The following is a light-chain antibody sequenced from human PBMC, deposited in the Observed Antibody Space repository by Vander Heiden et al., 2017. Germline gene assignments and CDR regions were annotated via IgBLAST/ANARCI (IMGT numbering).Light chain of an antibody. Sequence: SERPLSLYPGERATLSCRASQSVSSSYLAWYQQKPGQAPRLLIYGASSRATGIPDRFSGSGLGTDVMLHISRLEPEDFAGYYCQQNSSTPQQLGQGPQVEIK. CDR1: QSVSSSY. CDR2: GAS. CDR3: QQNSSTPQQ. J-gene: IGKJ1*01. V-gene: IGKV3-20*01.